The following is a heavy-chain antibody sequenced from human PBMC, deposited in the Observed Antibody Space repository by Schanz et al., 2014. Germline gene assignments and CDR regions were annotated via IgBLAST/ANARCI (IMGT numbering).Heavy chain of an antibody. CDR3: AKVAPAATYLDA. V-gene: IGHV3-11*01. CDR1: GFTFSDYY. D-gene: IGHD2-2*01. CDR2: ISDSGDST. J-gene: IGHJ5*02. Sequence: PGGSLRLSCAASGFTFSDYYMTWIRQAPGKGLEWVSDISDSGDSTHYADSVKGRFTISRDNAKNSLFLQMNSLSAEDTAVYYCAKVAPAATYLDAWGLGTPVTVSS.